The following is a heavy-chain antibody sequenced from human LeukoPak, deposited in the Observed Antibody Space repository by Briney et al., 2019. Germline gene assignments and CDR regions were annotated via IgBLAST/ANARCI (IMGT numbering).Heavy chain of an antibody. CDR2: IYYSGST. J-gene: IGHJ4*02. V-gene: IGHV4-59*01. CDR3: ARSFFDY. Sequence: PSETLSLTCTVSGGSISGYYWSWIRQPPGKGLEWIGYIYYSGSTNYNPSLKGRVTISVDTSKNQFSLKLSSVAAADTAVYYCARSFFDYWGQGTLVTVSS. CDR1: GGSISGYY.